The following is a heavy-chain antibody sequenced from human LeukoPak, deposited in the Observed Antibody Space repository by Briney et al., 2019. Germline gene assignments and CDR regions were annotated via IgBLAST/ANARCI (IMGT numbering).Heavy chain of an antibody. CDR2: ITGAGETI. Sequence: QPGGSLRLSCAASGFTFSSYAMSWVRQAPGKGLEWVSLITGAGETIYYADPVKGRFTISRDNSKNTLYLQMSSLRAEDTAVYYCAKGSILDYWGQGTLVTVSS. CDR3: AKGSILDY. CDR1: GFTFSSYA. V-gene: IGHV3-23*01. J-gene: IGHJ4*02.